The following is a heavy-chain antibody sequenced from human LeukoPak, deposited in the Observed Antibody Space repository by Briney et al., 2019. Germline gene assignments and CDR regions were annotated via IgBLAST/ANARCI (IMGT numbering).Heavy chain of an antibody. J-gene: IGHJ4*02. CDR2: ISSRGDTI. Sequence: GGSLRLSCGGSGFTFSSYEMNWVRQAPGKGLEWVSYISSRGDTIYYADSVRGRFTLYRDNAKNSLYLQMNSLRAEDTAVYYCARGYASAWCDYWGQGALVTVSP. D-gene: IGHD6-19*01. CDR3: ARGYASAWCDY. CDR1: GFTFSSYE. V-gene: IGHV3-48*03.